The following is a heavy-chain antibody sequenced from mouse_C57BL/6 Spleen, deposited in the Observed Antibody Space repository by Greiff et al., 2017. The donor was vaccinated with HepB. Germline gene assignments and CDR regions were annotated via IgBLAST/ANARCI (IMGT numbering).Heavy chain of an antibody. J-gene: IGHJ1*03. CDR3: TRTKTGAHWYFDV. Sequence: EVKLMESGEGLVKPGGSLKLSCAASGFTFSSYAMSWVRQTPEKRLEWVAYISSGGDYIYYADTVKGRFTISRDNARNTLYLQMSSLKSEDTAMYYCTRTKTGAHWYFDVWGTGTTVTVSS. CDR2: ISSGGDYI. CDR1: GFTFSSYA. V-gene: IGHV5-9-1*02. D-gene: IGHD4-1*01.